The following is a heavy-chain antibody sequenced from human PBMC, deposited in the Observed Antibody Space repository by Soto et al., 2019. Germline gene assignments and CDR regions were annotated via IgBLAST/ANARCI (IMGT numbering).Heavy chain of an antibody. Sequence: PSQTLSLTCAISGDSVSESSVSWNWIRQSPSRGLEWLGRTNYGSKWSYAYAESVRSRITISADTSKNQFSLKLYSVTAADTAVYYCATADGFGVVTPFFEYWGQGILVTVSS. J-gene: IGHJ4*02. D-gene: IGHD3-3*01. V-gene: IGHV6-1*01. CDR3: ATADGFGVVTPFFEY. CDR1: GDSVSESSVS. CDR2: TNYGSKWSY.